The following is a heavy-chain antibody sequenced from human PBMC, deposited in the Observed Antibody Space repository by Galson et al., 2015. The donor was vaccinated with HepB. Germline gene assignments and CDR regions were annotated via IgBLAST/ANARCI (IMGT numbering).Heavy chain of an antibody. D-gene: IGHD3-10*01. J-gene: IGHJ1*01. Sequence: SLRLSCAASGFTFSSYAMHWVRQAPGKGLEWVAVISYDGSNKYYADSVKGRFTISRDNSKNTLYLQMNSLRAEDTAVYYCARDRGMGRGVKWYFQHWGQGTLVTVSS. V-gene: IGHV3-30*04. CDR1: GFTFSSYA. CDR2: ISYDGSNK. CDR3: ARDRGMGRGVKWYFQH.